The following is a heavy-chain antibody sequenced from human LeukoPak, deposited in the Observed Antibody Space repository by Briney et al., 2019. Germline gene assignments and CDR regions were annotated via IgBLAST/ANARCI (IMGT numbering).Heavy chain of an antibody. V-gene: IGHV1-46*03. D-gene: IGHD1-26*01. Sequence: ASVKVSCKASGYTFTSYYMHWVRQAPGQGLERMGIINPSGGSTSYAQKFQGRVTMTRDTSTSTVYMELSSLRSEDTAVYYCATRIPNSGSYSHWGQGTLVTVSS. J-gene: IGHJ4*02. CDR3: ATRIPNSGSYSH. CDR1: GYTFTSYY. CDR2: INPSGGST.